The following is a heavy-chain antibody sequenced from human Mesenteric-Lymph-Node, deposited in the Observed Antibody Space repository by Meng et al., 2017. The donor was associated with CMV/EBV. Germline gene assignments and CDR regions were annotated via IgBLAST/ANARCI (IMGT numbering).Heavy chain of an antibody. CDR2: INPNSGGT. CDR3: GRDHGWGTGEIDY. D-gene: IGHD7-27*01. V-gene: IGHV1-2*06. Sequence: CEASGYIFTDNYMHWVRQAPGQGLEWMGRINPNSGGTNYAQKFQGRITMTRDTFMSTGYMEINSLTSDDTAVYYCGRDHGWGTGEIDYWGQGTLVTVSS. J-gene: IGHJ4*02. CDR1: GYIFTDNY.